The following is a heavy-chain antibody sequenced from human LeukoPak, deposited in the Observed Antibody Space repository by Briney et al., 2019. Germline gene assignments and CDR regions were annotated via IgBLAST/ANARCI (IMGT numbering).Heavy chain of an antibody. J-gene: IGHJ4*02. V-gene: IGHV3-74*01. Sequence: GGSLRLSCAASGFTFSSSWMHWVRQAPGKGLVWVSRINGEGSSTNYADSVKGRFTISRDNAKNTLYLQMNSLRAEDTAVYSCARDSTDCTNGVCYNWFDYWGQGTLVTVSS. CDR1: GFTFSSSW. CDR2: INGEGSST. CDR3: ARDSTDCTNGVCYNWFDY. D-gene: IGHD2-8*01.